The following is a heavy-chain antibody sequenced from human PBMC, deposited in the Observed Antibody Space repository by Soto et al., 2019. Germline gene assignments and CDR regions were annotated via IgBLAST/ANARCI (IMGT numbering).Heavy chain of an antibody. V-gene: IGHV3-72*01. CDR3: ARVLRSLGTYYYYGMDV. Sequence: EVQLVESGGGLVQPGGSLRLSCAASGFTFSDHYMDWVRQAPGKGLEWVGRTRNKANSYTTEYAASVKGRFTISRDDSKNSLYLQMNSLKTEDTAVYYCARVLRSLGTYYYYGMDVWGQGTTVTVSS. CDR1: GFTFSDHY. J-gene: IGHJ6*02. D-gene: IGHD7-27*01. CDR2: TRNKANSYTT.